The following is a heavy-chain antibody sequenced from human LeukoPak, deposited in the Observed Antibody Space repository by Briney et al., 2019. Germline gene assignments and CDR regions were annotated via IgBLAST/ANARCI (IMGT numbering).Heavy chain of an antibody. V-gene: IGHV1-2*02. J-gene: IGHJ4*02. CDR1: RYTFTGYY. D-gene: IGHD6-6*01. Sequence: ASVKVSCKASRYTFTGYYMHWVRQAPGQGLEWMGWINPNSGGTNYAQKFQGRVTMTRDTSISTAYMELSRLRSDDTAVYYCARVPIGAAPPDYWGQGTLVTVSS. CDR2: INPNSGGT. CDR3: ARVPIGAAPPDY.